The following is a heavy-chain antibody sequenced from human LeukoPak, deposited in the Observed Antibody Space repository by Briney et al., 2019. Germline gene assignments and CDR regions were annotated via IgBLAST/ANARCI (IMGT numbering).Heavy chain of an antibody. V-gene: IGHV3-30-3*01. CDR1: GFTFSSYA. J-gene: IGHJ6*02. CDR2: ISYDGSNK. CDR3: ARVPLWFGEFSDYYYGMDV. Sequence: GGSLRFSCAASGFTFSSYAMHWVRQAPGKGLEWVAVISYDGSNKYYADSVKGRFTISRDNSKNTLYLQMNSLRAEDTAVYYCARVPLWFGEFSDYYYGMDVWGQGTTVTVSS. D-gene: IGHD3-10*01.